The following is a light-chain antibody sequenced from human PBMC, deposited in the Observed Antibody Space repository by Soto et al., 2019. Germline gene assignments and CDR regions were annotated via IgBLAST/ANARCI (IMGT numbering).Light chain of an antibody. V-gene: IGKV1-5*01. CDR1: HSMNSW. Sequence: IQITQSPSTLSASVGDRVTITCRASHSMNSWLAWYQQKPGKAPMLLVYYASSWGSGVPSRFSGSGSGTEFTLTIMNLQPDDFDSCYCQQNHEYCFGQGTNVDIK. J-gene: IGKJ1*01. CDR3: QQNHEYC. CDR2: YAS.